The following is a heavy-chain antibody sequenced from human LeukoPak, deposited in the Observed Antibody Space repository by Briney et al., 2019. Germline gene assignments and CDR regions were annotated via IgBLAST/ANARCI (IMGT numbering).Heavy chain of an antibody. V-gene: IGHV5-51*01. Sequence: GESLKISCKGSGYSFTSYWIGWVRQMPGKGLEWMGIIYPGDSDTRYSPSFQGQVTISADKSISTAYLQWSSLKASDTAMYYCARLLWTNVAATRWFDPWGQGTLVTVSS. CDR3: ARLLWTNVAATRWFDP. J-gene: IGHJ5*02. CDR2: IYPGDSDT. D-gene: IGHD2-15*01. CDR1: GYSFTSYW.